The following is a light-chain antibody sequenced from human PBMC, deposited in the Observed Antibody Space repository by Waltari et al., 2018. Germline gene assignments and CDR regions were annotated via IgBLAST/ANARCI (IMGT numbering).Light chain of an antibody. J-gene: IGKJ1*01. CDR1: QSVSSN. V-gene: IGKV3-15*01. Sequence: EIVMTQSPATLSESPGERATLSCRASQSVSSNFAWYQQKPGQAPRLLIYGASTRATGIPARFSGSWSGTEFSLTISSMQSEDFAVYYCQQYNNWPPWTFGQGTKVEIK. CDR3: QQYNNWPPWT. CDR2: GAS.